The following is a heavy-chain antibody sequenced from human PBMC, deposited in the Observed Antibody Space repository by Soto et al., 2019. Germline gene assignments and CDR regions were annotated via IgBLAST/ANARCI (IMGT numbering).Heavy chain of an antibody. Sequence: GESLKISCKGSGYSFTSYWISWVRQMPGKGLEWMGGIDPSDSYTNYSPSFQGHVTISADKSISTAYLQWSSLKASDTAMYYCAADLYCSGGSCSKPPYYYYGMDVWGQGTTVT. V-gene: IGHV5-10-1*01. J-gene: IGHJ6*02. D-gene: IGHD2-15*01. CDR2: IDPSDSYT. CDR1: GYSFTSYW. CDR3: AADLYCSGGSCSKPPYYYYGMDV.